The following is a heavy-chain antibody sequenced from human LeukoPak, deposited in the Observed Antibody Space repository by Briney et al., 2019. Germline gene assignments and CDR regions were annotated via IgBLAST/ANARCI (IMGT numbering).Heavy chain of an antibody. CDR2: IKQDGSEE. J-gene: IGHJ4*02. CDR1: GFTFSSYW. D-gene: IGHD5-12*01. CDR3: ARGVATSY. V-gene: IGHV3-7*03. Sequence: GGSLRLSCAASGFTFSSYWMSWVRQAPGKGLEWVTNIKQDGSEEYYVDSVKGRFTISRDNAKNSLYLQMNSLRAEDTAMYYCARGVATSYWGQGSLVTVSS.